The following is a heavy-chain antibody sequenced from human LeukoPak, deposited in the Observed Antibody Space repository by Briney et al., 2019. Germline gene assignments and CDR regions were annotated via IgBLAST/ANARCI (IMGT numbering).Heavy chain of an antibody. V-gene: IGHV1-8*02. Sequence: GASVKVSCKASGYTFTGYYMRWVRQAPGQGLEWMGWMNPNSGNTGSTQKFQGRVTMTRNISISTAYMELTNLRSEDTTVYYCARVTAAGTWTFDIWGQGTTVSVSS. CDR3: ARVTAAGTWTFDI. J-gene: IGHJ3*02. D-gene: IGHD6-13*01. CDR2: MNPNSGNT. CDR1: GYTFTGYY.